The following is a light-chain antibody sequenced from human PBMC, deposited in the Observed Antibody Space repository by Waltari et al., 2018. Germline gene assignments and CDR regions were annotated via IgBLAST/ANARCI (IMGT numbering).Light chain of an antibody. V-gene: IGLV2-14*03. CDR2: DVN. CDR3: SAYISSSTLEL. CDR1: SSDVGGYNY. Sequence: QSALTQPASVSGSPGQSITISCTGTSSDVGGYNYVSWYQQHPGKAPKLLIFDVNNRPSGVYNCFSCSKSGNTASLTISGLQAEDEADYYCSAYISSSTLELFGGGTRLTVL. J-gene: IGLJ2*01.